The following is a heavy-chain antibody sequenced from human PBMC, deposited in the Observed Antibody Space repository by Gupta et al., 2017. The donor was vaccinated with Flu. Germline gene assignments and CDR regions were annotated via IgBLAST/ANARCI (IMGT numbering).Heavy chain of an antibody. D-gene: IGHD1-1*01. Sequence: QITLKESGPTLVIPTETLPLTCTFSGCSLGTSAMGVPWLRRAPGKPLEWLAVIYWDDDKRYTPSLKSRLTITKDTSKNQVVLTMTNMDPTETGTYFCAHRRPYRGNWDGGWFDPWGQGTLVTV. CDR2: IYWDDDK. CDR1: GCSLGTSAMG. V-gene: IGHV2-5*02. CDR3: AHRRPYRGNWDGGWFDP. J-gene: IGHJ5*01.